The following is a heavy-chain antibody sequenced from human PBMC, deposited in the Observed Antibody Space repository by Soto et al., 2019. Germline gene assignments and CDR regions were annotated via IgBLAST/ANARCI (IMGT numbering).Heavy chain of an antibody. CDR2: ISSSSSYI. Sequence: EVQLVDSGGCLVKPGWSLRLSCAASGFIFTSYSMNWVRQAPGKGLEWVSSISSSSSYIYYADSVKGRFTISRDNAKNSLYLQMSSLRAEDTAVYYCARDSGSSSDYYGMDVWGQGTTVTVSS. CDR1: GFIFTSYS. D-gene: IGHD6-13*01. V-gene: IGHV3-21*01. J-gene: IGHJ6*02. CDR3: ARDSGSSSDYYGMDV.